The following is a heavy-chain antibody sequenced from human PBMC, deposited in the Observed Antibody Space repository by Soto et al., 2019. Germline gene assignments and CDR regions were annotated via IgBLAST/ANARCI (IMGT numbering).Heavy chain of an antibody. V-gene: IGHV3-23*01. CDR3: AKNIHSSSGSDY. CDR2: ISGGGDAT. J-gene: IGHJ4*02. D-gene: IGHD6-6*01. Sequence: GGSLRLSCAATGFTFNNFAMNWVRQGPGKGLEWVSGISGGGDATRYADSVKGRFTISRDNAESMVYLDMYSLIPDDTAIYYCAKNIHSSSGSDYWGQGTPVTVSS. CDR1: GFTFNNFA.